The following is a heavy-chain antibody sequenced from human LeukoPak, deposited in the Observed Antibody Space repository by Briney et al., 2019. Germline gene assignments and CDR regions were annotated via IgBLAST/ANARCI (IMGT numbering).Heavy chain of an antibody. J-gene: IGHJ4*02. CDR3: AKGRGGNYSYGSYYFDY. CDR1: GFTFSNYG. CDR2: VSHDGSHK. D-gene: IGHD5-18*01. Sequence: GGSLRLSCAASGFTFSNYGMHWVRQAPGKGLEWVAVVSHDGSHKYYADSVKGRFTISRDNSKYTLYMEMNRLRDDDTAVYYCAKGRGGNYSYGSYYFDYWGQGTLVTVSS. V-gene: IGHV3-30*18.